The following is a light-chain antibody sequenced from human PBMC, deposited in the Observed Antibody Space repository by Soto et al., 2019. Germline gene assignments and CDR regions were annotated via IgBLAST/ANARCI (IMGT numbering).Light chain of an antibody. CDR2: EVS. J-gene: IGLJ2*01. CDR1: DNDVGRYDY. V-gene: IGLV2-8*01. CDR3: MSYVGGNSVA. Sequence: QSALTQPPSASGSPGMSVTLSCSGTDNDVGRYDYVSWYQQHPGKAPKLLIYEVSKRPSGVPDRFSASKSGNTASLTVSGLQGEDEADYYCMSYVGGNSVAFGGWTKVTVL.